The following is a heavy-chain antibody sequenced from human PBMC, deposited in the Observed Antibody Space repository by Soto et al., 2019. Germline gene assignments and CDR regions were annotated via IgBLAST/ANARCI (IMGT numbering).Heavy chain of an antibody. CDR3: ARLGYSGYDIDY. J-gene: IGHJ4*02. CDR1: GGSISSYY. D-gene: IGHD5-12*01. Sequence: SETPSLTYTVSGGSISSYYWSWIRQPPGKGLEWIGYIYYSGSTNYNPSLKSRVTISVDTSKNQFSLKLSSVTAADTAVYYCARLGYSGYDIDYWGQGTLVTVSS. CDR2: IYYSGST. V-gene: IGHV4-59*08.